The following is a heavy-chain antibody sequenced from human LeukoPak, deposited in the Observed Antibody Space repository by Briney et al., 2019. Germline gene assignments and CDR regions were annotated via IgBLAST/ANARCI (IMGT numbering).Heavy chain of an antibody. CDR1: EFTVYTNS. CDR2: IYTGGTT. V-gene: IGHV3-53*01. Sequence: GESLRLSCAVSEFTVYTNSMSWVRQVPGKGLEWVSVIYTGGTTHYADSVKGRFTISRDNSKSTLYLEMNSLRAEDAAVYFCARSPAFYDGAVVKYYFDYWGQGTLVTVSS. CDR3: ARSPAFYDGAVVKYYFDY. D-gene: IGHD6-19*01. J-gene: IGHJ4*02.